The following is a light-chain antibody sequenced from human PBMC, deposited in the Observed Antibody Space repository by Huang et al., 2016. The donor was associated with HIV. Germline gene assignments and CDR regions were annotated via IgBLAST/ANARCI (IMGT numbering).Light chain of an antibody. CDR2: LGS. V-gene: IGKV2-28*01. CDR1: QSLLHSDGYKY. CDR3: IQSLQTPGT. J-gene: IGKJ5*01. Sequence: DIVMTQSPLSLPVTPGESASISCRSNQSLLHSDGYKYLDWYLQKPGQSPQVLIYLGSNRASGVPDRFSGSGSGTEYTLKISRVEAEDIGVYYCIQSLQTPGTFGQGTRVEIK.